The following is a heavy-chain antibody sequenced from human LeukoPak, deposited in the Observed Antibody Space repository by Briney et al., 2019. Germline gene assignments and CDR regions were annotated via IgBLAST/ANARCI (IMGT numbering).Heavy chain of an antibody. V-gene: IGHV3-7*01. CDR2: IREDGSEK. CDR3: ARRPGGYYDSNGILEYFDY. J-gene: IGHJ4*02. D-gene: IGHD3-22*01. Sequence: GGSLRLSCAASGFSFSSYWISWARQAPGKGLEWVANIREDGSEKYYVDSVKGRFTISRDNAKNSLYLQMNSLRAEDTAVYYCARRPGGYYDSNGILEYFDYWGQGTLVTVSS. CDR1: GFSFSSYW.